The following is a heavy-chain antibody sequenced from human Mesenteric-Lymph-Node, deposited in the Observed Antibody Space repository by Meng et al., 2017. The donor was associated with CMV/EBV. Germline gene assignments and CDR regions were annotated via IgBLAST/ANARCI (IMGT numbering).Heavy chain of an antibody. J-gene: IGHJ4*02. D-gene: IGHD2-2*03. CDR2: ISSSGSTI. CDR1: GFTLSSYE. CDR3: ARSLPFSWISY. V-gene: IGHV3-48*03. Sequence: GESLKISCAASGFTLSSYEMNWVRQAPGKGLEWVSYISSSGSTIYYADSVKGRFTISRDNAKNSLYLQMNSLRAEDTAVYYCARSLPFSWISYWGQGTLVTVSS.